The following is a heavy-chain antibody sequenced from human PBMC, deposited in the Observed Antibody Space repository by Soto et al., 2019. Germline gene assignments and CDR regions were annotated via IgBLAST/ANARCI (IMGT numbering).Heavy chain of an antibody. Sequence: SETLSLTCTVSAGSLGSSSYYWGWIRQSPGKGLEWIGNIYYSGNTFYNPSLQSRVAISVDTSKNQFYLHLSSVTAADTAIFYCASIAAPGTTHFDFWGQGTLVTVSS. CDR3: ASIAAPGTTHFDF. V-gene: IGHV4-39*01. D-gene: IGHD6-13*01. CDR1: AGSLGSSSYY. J-gene: IGHJ4*02. CDR2: IYYSGNT.